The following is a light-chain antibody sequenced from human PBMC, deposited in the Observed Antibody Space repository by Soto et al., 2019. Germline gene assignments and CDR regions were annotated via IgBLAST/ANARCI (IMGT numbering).Light chain of an antibody. J-gene: IGLJ2*01. CDR2: EVR. CDR3: SSYSSKSSLI. CDR1: MRDVGAYNL. Sequence: QSALTQPASVSGSPGQSITIYCAGTMRDVGAYNLVSWYQQHPGRAPQLIIYEVRNRPSGISFRFSGSKSGNTASLTISGLQAEVEADYYYSSYSSKSSLIFGGGTKVTVL. V-gene: IGLV2-14*01.